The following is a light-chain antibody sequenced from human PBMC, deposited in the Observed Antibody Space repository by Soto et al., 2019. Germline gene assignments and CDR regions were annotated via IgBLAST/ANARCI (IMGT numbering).Light chain of an antibody. Sequence: EIVMTQSPVTLSVSPGERATLSCRASQSVSSSFAWFQQKPGQAPRLLIYGASTRATGIPARFSGSGSGTEFTLTISSLQSEDFAVYYCQQYNNWPRTFGQGTKLEMK. V-gene: IGKV3-15*01. CDR2: GAS. CDR1: QSVSSS. CDR3: QQYNNWPRT. J-gene: IGKJ2*01.